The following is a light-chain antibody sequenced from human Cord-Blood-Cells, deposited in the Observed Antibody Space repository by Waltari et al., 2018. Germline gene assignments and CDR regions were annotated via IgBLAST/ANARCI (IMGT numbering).Light chain of an antibody. Sequence: SYELTQPSSVSVSPGQTARITCSGDVLAKKYARWFQQKPGQAPGLVIYKDSELPSGIPERFSGSSSGTTVTLTISGAQVEDEADYYCYSAADNNLVFGGGTKLTVL. CDR1: VLAKKY. V-gene: IGLV3-27*01. CDR3: YSAADNNLV. J-gene: IGLJ3*02. CDR2: KDS.